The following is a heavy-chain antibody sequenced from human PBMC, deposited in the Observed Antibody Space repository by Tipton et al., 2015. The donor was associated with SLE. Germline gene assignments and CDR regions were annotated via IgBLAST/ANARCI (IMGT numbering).Heavy chain of an antibody. Sequence: TLSLTCSVSGVSISTSRYYWGWIRQSPGQGLEWVGSLYAGGGTDYNPSLKSRVTISVDTSKNQFSLKLSSVTAADTAIYYCAKDSPGDYAPDAFDVWGQGTMVTVSS. D-gene: IGHD4-17*01. CDR2: LYAGGGT. CDR3: AKDSPGDYAPDAFDV. V-gene: IGHV4-39*07. CDR1: GVSISTSRYY. J-gene: IGHJ3*01.